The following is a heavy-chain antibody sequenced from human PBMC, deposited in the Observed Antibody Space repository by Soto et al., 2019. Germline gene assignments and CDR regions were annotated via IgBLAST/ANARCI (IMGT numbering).Heavy chain of an antibody. CDR2: ISSSSSYV. CDR3: ASSIAAAGDSYYYGMDV. Sequence: GGALRLSCVASGFTISSYSMNWVRQAPGKGLEWVSSISSSSSYVYYADSVKGRLTISRDNAKNSLYLQMNSLRAEDTAVYYCASSIAAAGDSYYYGMDVWGQGTTVTVSS. CDR1: GFTISSYS. D-gene: IGHD6-13*01. V-gene: IGHV3-21*01. J-gene: IGHJ6*02.